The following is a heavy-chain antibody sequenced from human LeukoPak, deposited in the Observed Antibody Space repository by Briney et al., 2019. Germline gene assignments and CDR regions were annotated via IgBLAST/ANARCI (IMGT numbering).Heavy chain of an antibody. CDR3: ARVREVVPAATDAFDI. V-gene: IGHV1-2*02. CDR1: GYTFTGYY. J-gene: IGHJ3*02. D-gene: IGHD2-2*01. CDR2: INPNSGGT. Sequence: ASVKVSCKASGYTFTGYYMHWVRQAPGEGLEWMGWINPNSGGTKYAQKFQGRVTMTRDMSTSTVYMELSSLRSEDTAVYYCARVREVVPAATDAFDIWGQGTMVTVSS.